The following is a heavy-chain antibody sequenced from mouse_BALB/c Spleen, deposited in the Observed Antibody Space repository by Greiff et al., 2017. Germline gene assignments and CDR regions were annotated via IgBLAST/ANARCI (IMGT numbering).Heavy chain of an antibody. CDR3: ARRRDGSSYGDYAMDY. Sequence: VQLQQPGAELVMPGASVKMSCKASGYTFTDYWMHWVKQRPGQGLEWIGAIDTSDSYTSYNQKFKGKATLTVDESSSTAYMQLSSLTSEDSAVYYCARRRDGSSYGDYAMDYWGQGTSVTVSS. J-gene: IGHJ4*01. D-gene: IGHD1-1*01. V-gene: IGHV1-69*01. CDR1: GYTFTDYW. CDR2: IDTSDSYT.